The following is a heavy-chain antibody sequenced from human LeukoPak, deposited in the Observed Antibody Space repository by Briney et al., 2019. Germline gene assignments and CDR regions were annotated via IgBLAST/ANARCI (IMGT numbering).Heavy chain of an antibody. V-gene: IGHV3-23*01. J-gene: IGHJ2*01. Sequence: PGGSLRLSCAASGFTFSNYAMSWVRQAPGKGLEWVSAISGSDGSTYYADSVKGRFTISRDNSKNTLYLQMNSLRAGDTAVYYCARAAYSSTWYSRYFDLWGRGTLVTVSS. CDR1: GFTFSNYA. CDR2: ISGSDGST. D-gene: IGHD6-13*01. CDR3: ARAAYSSTWYSRYFDL.